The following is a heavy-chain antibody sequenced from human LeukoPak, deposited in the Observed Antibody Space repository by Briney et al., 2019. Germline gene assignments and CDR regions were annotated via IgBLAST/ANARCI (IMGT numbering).Heavy chain of an antibody. D-gene: IGHD3-3*01. CDR3: ARAYYDFWSGYPHYFDY. J-gene: IGHJ4*02. Sequence: QALSAKSYLDSVNPGFTISRDNGKNSLDLKMNSRRGEDTAVYYCARAYYDFWSGYPHYFDYWGQGTLVTVSS. V-gene: IGHV3-7*01. CDR2: QALSAK.